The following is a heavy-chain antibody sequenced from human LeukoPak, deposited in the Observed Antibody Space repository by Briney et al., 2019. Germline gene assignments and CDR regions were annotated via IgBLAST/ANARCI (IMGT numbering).Heavy chain of an antibody. V-gene: IGHV3-30*04. Sequence: GGSLRLSCAASGFTFSSFAMHWVRQAPGKGLEGVAVISFDGSDKYYAEAVKGRFTISGDNSENTVYLQMNSLRAEETAVYYCARDLDSSGYYYAYWGQGSLVTVSS. J-gene: IGHJ4*02. CDR1: GFTFSSFA. CDR2: ISFDGSDK. D-gene: IGHD3-22*01. CDR3: ARDLDSSGYYYAY.